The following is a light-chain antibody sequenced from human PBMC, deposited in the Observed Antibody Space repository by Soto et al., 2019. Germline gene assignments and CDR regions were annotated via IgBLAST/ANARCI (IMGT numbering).Light chain of an antibody. Sequence: QSVLTQPASVSGSPGQSITISCTGTSRDVGGYNYVSWYQQHPDRAPKVMIYEVSNRPSGVSNRFPGSKSGNTASLTISGLQGENEAVYYFSSFTSSSTLVVFGAGTKLTVL. V-gene: IGLV2-14*01. J-gene: IGLJ1*01. CDR3: SSFTSSSTLVV. CDR1: SRDVGGYNY. CDR2: EVS.